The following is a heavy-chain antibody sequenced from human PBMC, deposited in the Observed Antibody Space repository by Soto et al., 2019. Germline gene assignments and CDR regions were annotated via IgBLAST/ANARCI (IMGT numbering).Heavy chain of an antibody. J-gene: IGHJ4*02. CDR1: GGTFSTNT. Sequence: SVKVSCKASGGTFSTNTISWVRQAPGQGFEWMGGIMPIFGSANYAQKFQGRVTITADEYTRTVYMELSRLRSEDTAVYYCARQFDSDTSGYYYAYWGQGTLVTVSS. D-gene: IGHD3-22*01. V-gene: IGHV1-69*13. CDR2: IMPIFGSA. CDR3: ARQFDSDTSGYYYAY.